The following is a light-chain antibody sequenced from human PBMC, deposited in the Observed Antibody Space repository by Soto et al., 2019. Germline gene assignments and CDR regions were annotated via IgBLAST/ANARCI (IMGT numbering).Light chain of an antibody. Sequence: QSVLTQPASVSGSPGQSITISCTGTSSDVGGYNYVSWYQHHPGKAPKLMIYDVSDRPSGVSNRFSGSKSGNTASLTISGLQAEDEADYYCSSYTSSSTLKVFGTGTKLTVL. J-gene: IGLJ1*01. CDR2: DVS. CDR1: SSDVGGYNY. V-gene: IGLV2-14*03. CDR3: SSYTSSSTLKV.